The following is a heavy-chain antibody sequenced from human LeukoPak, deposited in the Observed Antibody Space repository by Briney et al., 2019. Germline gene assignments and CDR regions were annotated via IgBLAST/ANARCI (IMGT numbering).Heavy chain of an antibody. V-gene: IGHV3-53*01. CDR2: IYSGGNT. CDR1: GFTVSSNS. CDR3: ARRAGEYSHPYDY. Sequence: PGGSLRLSCTVSGFTVSSNSMSWVRQAPGKGLGWVSFIYSGGNTHYLDSVKGRFTISRDNSKNTLYLQMNTLRAEDTAVYYCARRAGEYSHPYDYWGQGTLVTVSS. J-gene: IGHJ4*02. D-gene: IGHD4-17*01.